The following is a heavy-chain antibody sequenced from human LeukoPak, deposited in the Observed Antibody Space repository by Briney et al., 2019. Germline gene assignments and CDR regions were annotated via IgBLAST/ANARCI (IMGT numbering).Heavy chain of an antibody. D-gene: IGHD5-18*01. Sequence: GGSLRLSCAASGFTFSNAWMSWVRQAPGKGLEWVGLIKTKTDGGTTDYAAPMKGRFTISRDDSQNTLYLQMNSLKTEDTAVYYCTTNVGTAMVTSVDTWGQGTLVTVSS. CDR1: GFTFSNAW. CDR3: TTNVGTAMVTSVDT. J-gene: IGHJ5*02. CDR2: IKTKTDGGTT. V-gene: IGHV3-15*01.